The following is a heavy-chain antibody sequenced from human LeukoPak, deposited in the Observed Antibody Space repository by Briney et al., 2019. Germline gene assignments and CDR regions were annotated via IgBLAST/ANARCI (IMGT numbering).Heavy chain of an antibody. CDR1: GSTFSTYA. CDR3: AKERAGYTNPYYFDY. CDR2: ISGSGANT. J-gene: IGHJ4*02. Sequence: GGSLRLSCAASGSTFSTYAMSWVRQAPGKGLEWVSTISGSGANTYYADSVRGRFTISRDNSKNTLYLHMNSLRAEDTAAYYCAKERAGYTNPYYFDYWGQGTLVTVSS. V-gene: IGHV3-23*01. D-gene: IGHD3-16*02.